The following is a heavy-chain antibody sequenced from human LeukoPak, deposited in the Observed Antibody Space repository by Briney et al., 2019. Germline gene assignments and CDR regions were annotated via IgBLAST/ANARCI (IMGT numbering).Heavy chain of an antibody. CDR1: GGSFDSKY. V-gene: IGHV4-4*09. CDR3: ANYIRNDHYYMDV. Sequence: PSETLSLTCSASGGSFDSKYWSWIRQPPGKGLEWIGYIYTSGSTNFNPSLRSRVAMSIDTSKNQFSLKVYSVTAADTAVYYCANYIRNDHYYMDVWGKGTTVIVSS. CDR2: IYTSGST. D-gene: IGHD1-1*01. J-gene: IGHJ6*03.